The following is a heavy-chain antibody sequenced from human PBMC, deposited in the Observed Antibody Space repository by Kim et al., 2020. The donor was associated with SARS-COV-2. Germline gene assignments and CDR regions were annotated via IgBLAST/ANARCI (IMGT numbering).Heavy chain of an antibody. D-gene: IGHD5-18*01. CDR3: ARDSIQLRLFQINSRWFDP. Sequence: ASVKVSCKASGYTFISYGISWVRQAPGQGLEWMGWISAYNGNTNYAQKLQGRVTMTTDTSTSTAYMELRSLRSDDTAVYYCARDSIQLRLFQINSRWFDPWGQGTLVTVSS. CDR2: ISAYNGNT. CDR1: GYTFISYG. J-gene: IGHJ5*02. V-gene: IGHV1-18*04.